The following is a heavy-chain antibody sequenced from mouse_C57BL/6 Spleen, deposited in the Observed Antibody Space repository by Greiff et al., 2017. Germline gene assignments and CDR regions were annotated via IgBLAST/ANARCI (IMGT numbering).Heavy chain of an antibody. Sequence: EVMLVESGGGLVKPGGSLKLSCAASGFTFSSYTMSWVRQTPEKRLEWVATISGGGGNTYYPDSVKGRFTISRDNAKNSLYLQMSSLRSEDTALYYCASITTVVDAMDYWGQGTSVTVSS. CDR3: ASITTVVDAMDY. CDR1: GFTFSSYT. D-gene: IGHD1-1*01. V-gene: IGHV5-9*01. CDR2: ISGGGGNT. J-gene: IGHJ4*01.